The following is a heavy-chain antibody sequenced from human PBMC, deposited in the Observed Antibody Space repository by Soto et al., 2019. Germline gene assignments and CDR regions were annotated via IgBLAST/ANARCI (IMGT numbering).Heavy chain of an antibody. CDR2: IKSKTDGGTT. D-gene: IGHD5-18*01. J-gene: IGHJ4*02. CDR1: GVTLSEVW. Sequence: PGGALRLSCGVSGVTLSEVWMNWVRQAPGKGPEWVGRIKSKTDGGTTDYAAPVKGRFTISRDDSQNTLYLQMNSLKTEDTAVYFCSHGYYQYFNSWGQGTLVTVSS. V-gene: IGHV3-15*07. CDR3: SHGYYQYFNS.